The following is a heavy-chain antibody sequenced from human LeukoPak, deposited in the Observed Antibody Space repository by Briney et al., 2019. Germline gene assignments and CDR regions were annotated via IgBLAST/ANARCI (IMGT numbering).Heavy chain of an antibody. CDR1: GGSFSGYY. D-gene: IGHD3-3*02. J-gene: IGHJ4*02. V-gene: IGHV4-34*01. CDR3: AIGPHFWSGYHKVPTDY. Sequence: SETLSLTCAVYGGSFSGYYWSWIRQPPGKGLEWIGEINHSGSTNYNASLKSRVTISVDTSKNKFSLKLSSVPAADQALYYCAIGPHFWSGYHKVPTDYWGQGTLVTVSS. CDR2: INHSGST.